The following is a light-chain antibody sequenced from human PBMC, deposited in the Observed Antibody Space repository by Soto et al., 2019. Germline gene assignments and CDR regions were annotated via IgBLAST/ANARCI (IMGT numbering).Light chain of an antibody. J-gene: IGKJ5*01. Sequence: DIGMTQTQPSLSVTVGQPASISCKSSQSLLSKDVKTHLNWYLQKPGQPPQLLIYNVSNRFSGVPDRFSGSGSGTDFTLKISRVEAEDVGVYYCMQSIPLPISFGQGTRLEI. CDR1: QSLLSKDVKTH. CDR3: MQSIPLPIS. CDR2: NVS. V-gene: IGKV2D-29*01.